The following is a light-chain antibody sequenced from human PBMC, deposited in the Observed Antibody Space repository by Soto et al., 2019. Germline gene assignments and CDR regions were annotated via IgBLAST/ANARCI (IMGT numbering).Light chain of an antibody. CDR3: QQRSNGPAFT. V-gene: IGKV3-11*01. CDR1: QSVSSH. J-gene: IGKJ2*01. Sequence: EVVLTQSPATLSLSPGERATLSCRASQSVSSHLAWYQQKPGQAPRLLIYDASNRATGIQGRFSGSGSGTDFTLTISSLEPEDFAVYYCQQRSNGPAFTFGQGTRLDIK. CDR2: DAS.